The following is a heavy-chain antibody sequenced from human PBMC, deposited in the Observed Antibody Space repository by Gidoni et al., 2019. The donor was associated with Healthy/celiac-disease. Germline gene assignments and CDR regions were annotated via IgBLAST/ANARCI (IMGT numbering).Heavy chain of an antibody. CDR2: IYSGGST. CDR3: VRRGNYYDSSGYPRDWYFDL. Sequence: EVQLVESGGGLIQPGGSLRLSCAASGFTVSSNYMSWVRQAPGKGLEWVSVIYSGGSTYYEDSVKGRFTISRDNSKNTLYLQMNSLRAEDTAVYYCVRRGNYYDSSGYPRDWYFDLWGRGTLVTVSS. CDR1: GFTVSSNY. V-gene: IGHV3-53*01. D-gene: IGHD3-22*01. J-gene: IGHJ2*01.